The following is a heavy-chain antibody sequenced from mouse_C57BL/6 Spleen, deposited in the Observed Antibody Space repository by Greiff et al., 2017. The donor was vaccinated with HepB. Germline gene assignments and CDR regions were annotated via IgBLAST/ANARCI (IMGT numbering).Heavy chain of an antibody. CDR1: GYAFSSYW. CDR2: IYPGDGDT. J-gene: IGHJ4*01. V-gene: IGHV1-80*01. CDR3: ANDYGSSYAMDY. D-gene: IGHD1-1*01. Sequence: VQLQQSGAELVKPGASVKISCKASGYAFSSYWMNWVKQRPGKGLEWIGQIYPGDGDTNYNGKFKGKATLTADKSSSTAYMQLSSLTSEDSAVYFCANDYGSSYAMDYWGQGTSVTVSS.